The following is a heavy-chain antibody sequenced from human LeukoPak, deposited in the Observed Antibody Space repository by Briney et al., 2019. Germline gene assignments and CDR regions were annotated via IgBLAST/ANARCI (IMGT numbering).Heavy chain of an antibody. CDR3: VREAYYDILTGTGEEGFDI. D-gene: IGHD3-9*01. V-gene: IGHV3-74*01. J-gene: IGHJ3*02. CDR1: GSTFSSFW. CDR2: VDSVGTTT. Sequence: PGGSLRLSCAASGSTFSSFWMHWVRQAPGKGLVWVARVDSVGTTTSYADSVEGRFTISRDNAKSTVYLQMNSVGADDTAVYYCVREAYYDILTGTGEEGFDIWGQGTMVTVSS.